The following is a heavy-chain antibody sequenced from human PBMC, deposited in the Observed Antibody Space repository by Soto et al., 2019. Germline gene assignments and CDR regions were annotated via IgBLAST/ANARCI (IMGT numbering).Heavy chain of an antibody. CDR1: GYSFTSYW. V-gene: IGHV5-51*01. Sequence: EVQLVQSGAEVKKPGESLKISCKGSGYSFTSYWIGWVRQMPGKGLEWMGIIYPGDSDTRYSPSFQGQVTISADKSISTAYLQWSSLKASDTAMYYCARESSRRKYYYYYGMDVWGQGTTVTVSS. CDR2: IYPGDSDT. CDR3: ARESSRRKYYYYYGMDV. D-gene: IGHD6-13*01. J-gene: IGHJ6*02.